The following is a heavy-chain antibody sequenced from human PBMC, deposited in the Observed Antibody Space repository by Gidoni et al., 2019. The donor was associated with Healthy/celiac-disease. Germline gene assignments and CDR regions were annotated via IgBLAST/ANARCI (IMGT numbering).Heavy chain of an antibody. J-gene: IGHJ6*02. CDR3: ARSPLTYPAEYYYYGMDV. CDR2: IWYDGSNK. D-gene: IGHD1-20*01. CDR1: GFTFSSYG. Sequence: QVQLVESGGGVVQPGRSLRLPCAASGFTFSSYGLHWVRQAPGKGLEWVAVIWYDGSNKYYADSVKGRFTISRDNSKNTLYLQMNSLRAEDTAVYYCARSPLTYPAEYYYYGMDVWGQGTTVTVSS. V-gene: IGHV3-33*01.